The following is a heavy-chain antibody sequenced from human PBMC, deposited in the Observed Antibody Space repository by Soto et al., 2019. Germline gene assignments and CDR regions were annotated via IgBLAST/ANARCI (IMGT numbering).Heavy chain of an antibody. D-gene: IGHD2-8*01. Sequence: PCKGLEWIGSIYHSGSTYYNPSLRSRVTISVDTSKNQFSLKLSSVTAADTAVYYCARGDRCSNRLCLEAHWCDPWGQGTRVTLSS. V-gene: IGHV4-38-2*02. CDR3: ARGDRCSNRLCLEAHWCDP. CDR2: IYHSGST. J-gene: IGHJ5*01.